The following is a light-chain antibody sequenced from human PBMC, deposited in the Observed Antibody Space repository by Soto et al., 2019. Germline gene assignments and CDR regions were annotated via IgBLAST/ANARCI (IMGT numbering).Light chain of an antibody. CDR2: GAS. CDR1: QGISNY. Sequence: DIQMSQCPSSLSASVGDRVTITCRASQGISNYLAWYQQKPGKVPELLIYGASTLQSGVPSRFSGSGSGTDFTLTINSLQPEDVATYYCQKYISAPFTFGPGTSVAIK. CDR3: QKYISAPFT. V-gene: IGKV1-27*01. J-gene: IGKJ3*01.